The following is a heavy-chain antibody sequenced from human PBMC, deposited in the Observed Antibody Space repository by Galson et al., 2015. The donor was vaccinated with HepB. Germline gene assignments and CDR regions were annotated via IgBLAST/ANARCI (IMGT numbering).Heavy chain of an antibody. V-gene: IGHV1-2*06. CDR1: GYTFPAYY. CDR3: ARAGTTWGLFYYYGMDV. J-gene: IGHJ6*02. D-gene: IGHD1-14*01. Sequence: SVKVSCKASGYTFPAYYMHWVRQAPGQGLEWMGRINPNSGGTNYEQKFQGRVTMTRDTSISTAYMELSRLRADDTAVYYCARAGTTWGLFYYYGMDVWGQGTTLTVSS. CDR2: INPNSGGT.